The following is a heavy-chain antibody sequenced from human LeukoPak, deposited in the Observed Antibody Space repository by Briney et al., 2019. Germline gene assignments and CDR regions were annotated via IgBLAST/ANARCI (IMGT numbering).Heavy chain of an antibody. CDR3: ANIFGGNSHRSDY. CDR2: IKTKTDGGTT. V-gene: IGHV3-15*01. J-gene: IGHJ4*02. Sequence: GGSLRLSCAASGFTFSSAWMSWVRQAPGQGLEWLGRIKTKTDGGTTDYAAPVKGRFTISRDDSKDTLYLQMSSLKSDDTAVYYCANIFGGNSHRSDYWGQGTLVTVSS. D-gene: IGHD4-23*01. CDR1: GFTFSSAW.